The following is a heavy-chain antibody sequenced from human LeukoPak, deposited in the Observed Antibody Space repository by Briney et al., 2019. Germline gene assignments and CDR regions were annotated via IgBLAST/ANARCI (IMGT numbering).Heavy chain of an antibody. CDR2: IYYSGST. D-gene: IGHD5-18*01. CDR3: ARDGGGYSYGSGFDY. J-gene: IGHJ4*02. CDR1: GGSISSYY. V-gene: IGHV4-59*01. Sequence: SETLSLTCTVSGGSISSYYWSWIRQPPGKGLEWIGHIYYSGSTNYNPSLKSRVTISVDTSKNQFSLKLSSVTAADTAVYYCARDGGGYSYGSGFDYWGQGTLVTVSS.